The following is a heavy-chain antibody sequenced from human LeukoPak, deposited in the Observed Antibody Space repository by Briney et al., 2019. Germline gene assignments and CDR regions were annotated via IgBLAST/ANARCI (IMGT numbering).Heavy chain of an antibody. J-gene: IGHJ4*02. D-gene: IGHD5-12*01. CDR1: GFTFSGYY. V-gene: IGHV3-11*01. CDR2: ISSSGSTI. Sequence: GGSLRLSCAASGFTFSGYYMSWIRQAPGKGLEWVSYISSSGSTIYYADSVQGRFTISRDHAKNSLYLQMNSLRAEDTAVYYCAREAYSGYDLIRYSDYWGQGTLVTVSS. CDR3: AREAYSGYDLIRYSDY.